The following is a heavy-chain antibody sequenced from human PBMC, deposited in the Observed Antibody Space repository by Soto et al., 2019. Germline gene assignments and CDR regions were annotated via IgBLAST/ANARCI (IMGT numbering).Heavy chain of an antibody. CDR2: INPSGGST. CDR1: GYTFTSYY. Sequence: QVQLVQSGAEVKKPGASVKVSCKASGYTFTSYYMHWVRQAPGQGLEWMGIINPSGGSTSYAQKFQGRGTMNRDTSTRTVHMELSSLRSEDTAVYYCAKGGGYVGWFDPWGQGTLVTVSS. V-gene: IGHV1-46*01. D-gene: IGHD5-12*01. J-gene: IGHJ5*02. CDR3: AKGGGYVGWFDP.